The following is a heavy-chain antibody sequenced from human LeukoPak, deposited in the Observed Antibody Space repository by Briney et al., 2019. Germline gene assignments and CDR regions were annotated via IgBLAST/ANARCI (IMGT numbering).Heavy chain of an antibody. V-gene: IGHV4-39*07. CDR3: ARSGGSGWSGLNWFDP. CDR2: IYYSGST. CDR1: GASISSNSYY. J-gene: IGHJ5*02. Sequence: SETLSLTCTVSGASISSNSYYWGWTRQPPGKGLEWIGSIYYSGSTYYNPSLKSRVTISVDTSKNQFSLKLSSVTAADTAVYYCARSGGSGWSGLNWFDPWGQGTLVTVSS. D-gene: IGHD6-19*01.